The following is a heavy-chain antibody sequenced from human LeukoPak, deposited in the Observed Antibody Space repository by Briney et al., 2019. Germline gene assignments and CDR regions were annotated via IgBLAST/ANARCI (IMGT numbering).Heavy chain of an antibody. J-gene: IGHJ4*02. CDR3: ARVSIFGVVIDYFDY. V-gene: IGHV1-2*02. D-gene: IGHD3-3*01. CDR2: INPNSGGT. Sequence: ASVKVSCKASGYTFTGYYMHWVRQAPGQGLEWMGWINPNSGGTNYAQKFQGRVTMTRDTSIGTAYMELSRLRSDDTAVYYCARVSIFGVVIDYFDYWGQGTLVTVSS. CDR1: GYTFTGYY.